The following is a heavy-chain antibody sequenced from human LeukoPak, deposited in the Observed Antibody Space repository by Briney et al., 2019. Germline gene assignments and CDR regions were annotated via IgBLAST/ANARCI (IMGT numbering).Heavy chain of an antibody. CDR1: GGSISSSSYY. J-gene: IGHJ4*02. CDR2: IYYNGST. CDR3: ARGGGGRIARVYFDY. V-gene: IGHV4-39*07. Sequence: QPSETLSLTCTVSGGSISSSSYYWGWIRQLPGKGLEWIGSIYYNGSTYYNPSLKSRVTISVDTSKNQFSLKLSSVTAADTAVYYCARGGGGRIARVYFDYWGQGTLVTVSS. D-gene: IGHD2-15*01.